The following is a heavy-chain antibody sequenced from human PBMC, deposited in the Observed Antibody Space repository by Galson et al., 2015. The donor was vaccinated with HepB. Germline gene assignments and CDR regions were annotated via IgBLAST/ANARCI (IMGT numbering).Heavy chain of an antibody. CDR1: GFTVSFNY. V-gene: IGHV3-53*01. J-gene: IGHJ3*02. D-gene: IGHD3-22*01. Sequence: SLRLSCAASGFTVSFNYMSWVRQAPGKGLEWVSVIYTGASTNFADSVKGRFTISRDNSKNTLYLQMNSLRAEDTAVYYCARHHDSSGYHFDAFDIWGQGTMVTVSS. CDR2: IYTGAST. CDR3: ARHHDSSGYHFDAFDI.